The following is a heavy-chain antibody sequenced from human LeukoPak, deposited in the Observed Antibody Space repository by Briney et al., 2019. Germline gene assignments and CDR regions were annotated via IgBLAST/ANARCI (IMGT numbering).Heavy chain of an antibody. V-gene: IGHV1-18*01. D-gene: IGHD3-3*01. CDR1: GYTFTSYG. CDR3: ARVGGLYDFWSGRQLDY. Sequence: ASVKVSCKASGYTFTSYGISWVGQAPGQGLEWMGWISAYNGNTNHAQKLQGRVTMTTDTSTSTAYMELRSLRSDDTAVYYCARVGGLYDFWSGRQLDYWGQGTLVTVSS. CDR2: ISAYNGNT. J-gene: IGHJ4*02.